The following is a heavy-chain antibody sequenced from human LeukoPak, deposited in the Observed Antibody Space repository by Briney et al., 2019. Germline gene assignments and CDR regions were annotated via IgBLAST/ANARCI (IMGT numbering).Heavy chain of an antibody. D-gene: IGHD6-13*01. V-gene: IGHV4-59*12. Sequence: ETLSLTCTVSGGSISSYYWSWIRQPPGKGLEWIAYISDIGSINYNPSLKSRVTMSVDTSKNQFSLKLSSVTAADTAVYYCARDGSSSWYYFDYWGQGTLITVSS. CDR1: GGSISSYY. CDR2: ISDIGSI. J-gene: IGHJ4*02. CDR3: ARDGSSSWYYFDY.